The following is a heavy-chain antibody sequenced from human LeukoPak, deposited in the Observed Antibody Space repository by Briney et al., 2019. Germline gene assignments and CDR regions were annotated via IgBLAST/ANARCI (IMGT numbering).Heavy chain of an antibody. Sequence: ASVKVSCKASGYTFTSYGISWVRQAPGQGLEWMGWTSAYNGNTNYAQKLQGRVTMTTDTSTSTAYMELRSLRSDDTAVYYCATPARNYGSGSLNYYYGMDVWGQGTTVTVSS. CDR3: ATPARNYGSGSLNYYYGMDV. CDR1: GYTFTSYG. D-gene: IGHD3-10*01. V-gene: IGHV1-18*01. CDR2: TSAYNGNT. J-gene: IGHJ6*02.